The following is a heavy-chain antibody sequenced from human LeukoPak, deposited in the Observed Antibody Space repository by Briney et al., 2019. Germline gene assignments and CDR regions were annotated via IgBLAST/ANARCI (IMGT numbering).Heavy chain of an antibody. J-gene: IGHJ4*02. D-gene: IGHD6-19*01. CDR1: GASISSYY. CDR2: IYYSGST. Sequence: SETLSLTCTVSGASISSYYWSWIRQPPGKGLEWIGYIYYSGSTNYNPSLKSRVTISVDTSKNQFSLKLSSVTAADTAVYYCARTGYSSGWYYFDYWGQGTLVTVSP. CDR3: ARTGYSSGWYYFDY. V-gene: IGHV4-59*01.